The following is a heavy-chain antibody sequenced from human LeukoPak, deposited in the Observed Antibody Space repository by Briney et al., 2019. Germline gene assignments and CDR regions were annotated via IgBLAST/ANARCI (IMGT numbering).Heavy chain of an antibody. J-gene: IGHJ4*02. Sequence: GGSLRLSCAASGFTVSSIYMNWVRQAPGKGLEWVSVIYSGGTAYYADSVKGRFTISRDNSKNTLYLQMNSLRAEDTAVCYCARASSIGAAGLFDSWGQGTLVTVSS. CDR3: ARASSIGAAGLFDS. CDR2: IYSGGTA. D-gene: IGHD6-13*01. CDR1: GFTVSSIY. V-gene: IGHV3-53*01.